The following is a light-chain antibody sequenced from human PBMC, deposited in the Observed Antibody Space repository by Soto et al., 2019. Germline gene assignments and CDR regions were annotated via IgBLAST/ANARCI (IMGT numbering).Light chain of an antibody. CDR1: SLHSSYI. Sequence: QTVVTQSSSASASLGSSVKLTCTLSSLHSSYIIAWHQQQPGKAPRYLMKLEGSGSYNKGSGVPDRFSGSSSGADRYLTISNLQFEDEADYYCETWDSNTHVFGGGTKLTVL. V-gene: IGLV4-60*02. CDR2: LEGSGSY. J-gene: IGLJ3*02. CDR3: ETWDSNTHV.